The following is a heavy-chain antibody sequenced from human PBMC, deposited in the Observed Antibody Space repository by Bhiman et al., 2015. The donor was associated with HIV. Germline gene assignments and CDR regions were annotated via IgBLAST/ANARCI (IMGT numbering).Heavy chain of an antibody. CDR2: ISSSSSYI. CDR1: GFTFDDYA. J-gene: IGHJ6*02. Sequence: EVQLVESGGGLVQPGRSLRLSCAASGFTFDDYAMHWVRQAPGKGLEWVSGISSSSSYIYYADSVKGRFTISRDNAKNSLYLQMNSLRAEDTGVYNCARDQAREVNGMDVWGQGP. D-gene: IGHD3-10*01. CDR3: ARDQAREVNGMDV. V-gene: IGHV3-9*01.